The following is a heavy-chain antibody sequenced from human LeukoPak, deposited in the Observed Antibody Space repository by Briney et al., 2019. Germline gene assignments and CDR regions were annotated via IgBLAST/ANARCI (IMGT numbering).Heavy chain of an antibody. CDR1: GFTFSSYA. J-gene: IGHJ4*02. V-gene: IGHV3-23*01. D-gene: IGHD3-22*01. CDR3: AKDGRITMIVAVISYFDY. Sequence: GGSLRLSCAASGFTFSSYAMSWVRQAPGKGLAWVSTISGSGGSTYYADSVKGRFTISRDNSKNTLYLQMNSLRAEDTAVYYCAKDGRITMIVAVISYFDYWGQGTLVTVSS. CDR2: ISGSGGST.